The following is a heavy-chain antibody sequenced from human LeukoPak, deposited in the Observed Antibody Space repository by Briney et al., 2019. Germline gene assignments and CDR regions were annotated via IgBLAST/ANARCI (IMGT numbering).Heavy chain of an antibody. CDR1: GFTFSSYS. J-gene: IGHJ6*02. Sequence: GGSLRLSCAASGFTFSSYSMNWVRQAPGKGLEWVSYISSSSSTIYYADSVKGRFTISRDNAKNSLYLQMNSLRAEDTAVYYCARMYSSGWYPGRGYYYYGMDVWGQGTTVTVSS. V-gene: IGHV3-48*04. CDR3: ARMYSSGWYPGRGYYYYGMDV. D-gene: IGHD6-19*01. CDR2: ISSSSSTI.